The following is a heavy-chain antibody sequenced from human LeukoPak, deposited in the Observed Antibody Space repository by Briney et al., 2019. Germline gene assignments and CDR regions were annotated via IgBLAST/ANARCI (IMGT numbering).Heavy chain of an antibody. D-gene: IGHD4-17*01. Sequence: SVKVSCKASGGTFSSYAISWLRQAPGQGLEWMGGIIPIFGTANYAQKFQGRVTITTDESTSTAYMELSSLRSEDTAVYYCARTPPYGDYAYFDYWGQGTLVTVSS. J-gene: IGHJ4*02. CDR2: IIPIFGTA. CDR1: GGTFSSYA. CDR3: ARTPPYGDYAYFDY. V-gene: IGHV1-69*05.